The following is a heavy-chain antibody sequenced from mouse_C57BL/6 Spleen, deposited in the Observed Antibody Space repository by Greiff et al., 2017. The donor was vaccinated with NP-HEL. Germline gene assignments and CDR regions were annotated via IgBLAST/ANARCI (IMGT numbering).Heavy chain of an antibody. D-gene: IGHD3-3*01. V-gene: IGHV1-55*01. Sequence: QVQLQQSGAELVKPGASVKMSCKASGYTFTSYWITWVKQRPGQGLEWIGDIYPGSGSTNYNEKFKSKATLTVDTSSSTAYMQLSSLTSEDSAVYYCARKLRERYAMDYWGQGTSVTVSS. CDR2: IYPGSGST. CDR1: GYTFTSYW. CDR3: ARKLRERYAMDY. J-gene: IGHJ4*01.